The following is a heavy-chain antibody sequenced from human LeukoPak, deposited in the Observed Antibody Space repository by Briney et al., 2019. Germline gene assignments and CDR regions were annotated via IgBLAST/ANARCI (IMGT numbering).Heavy chain of an antibody. V-gene: IGHV3-23*01. CDR2: ISGSGGGT. D-gene: IGHD3-22*01. CDR1: GITVSNYG. Sequence: GGSLRLSCAVSGITVSNYGMSWVRQAPGKGLEWVAGISGSGGGTNYADSVKGRFTISRDNFKNTLYLQMNSLRAEDTAVYFCAKRGVVIRVILVGFHKEAYYFDSWAREPWSPSPQ. CDR3: AKRGVVIRVILVGFHKEAYYFDS. J-gene: IGHJ4*02.